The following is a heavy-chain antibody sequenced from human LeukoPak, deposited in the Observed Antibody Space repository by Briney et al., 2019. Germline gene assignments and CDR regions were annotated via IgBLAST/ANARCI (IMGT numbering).Heavy chain of an antibody. CDR2: IYYSGST. CDR1: GGSISSYY. J-gene: IGHJ4*02. V-gene: IGHV4-59*01. D-gene: IGHD3-10*01. CDR3: ASGGSGSYYNPTRHFDY. Sequence: SETLSLTCTVSGGSISSYYWSWIRQPPGKGLEWIGYIYYSGSTNYNPSLKSRVTISVDTSKNQFSLKLSSVTAADTAVYYCASGGSGSYYNPTRHFDYWGQGTLVTVSS.